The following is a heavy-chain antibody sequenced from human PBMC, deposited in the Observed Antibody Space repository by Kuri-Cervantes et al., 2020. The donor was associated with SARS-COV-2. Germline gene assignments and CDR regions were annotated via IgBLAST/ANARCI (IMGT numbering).Heavy chain of an antibody. V-gene: IGHV3-30*18. CDR3: AKDLVRASSGWQGYYYYYGMDV. CDR1: GFTFSSYG. Sequence: GSLKISCAASGFTFSSYGMHWVRQAPGKGLEWVAVISYDGSNKYYADSVKGRFTISRDNSKNTLYLQMNSLRAEDMAVYYCAKDLVRASSGWQGYYYYYGMDVWGQGTTVTVSS. CDR2: ISYDGSNK. D-gene: IGHD6-19*01. J-gene: IGHJ6*02.